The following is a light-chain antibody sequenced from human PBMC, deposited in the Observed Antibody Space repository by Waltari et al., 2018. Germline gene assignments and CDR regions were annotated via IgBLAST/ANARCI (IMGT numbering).Light chain of an antibody. CDR1: QSVFYSSNNENY. Sequence: DIVLTQSPDSLAVSLGERATVKCNSTQSVFYSSNNENYLAWDKQKPGQPPKLLIYWASTRVSGVPARFSGSGSGTDFTLTISSLQAEDVAVYYCHQYYSTPLTFGGGTKVEIK. J-gene: IGKJ4*01. CDR2: WAS. CDR3: HQYYSTPLT. V-gene: IGKV4-1*01.